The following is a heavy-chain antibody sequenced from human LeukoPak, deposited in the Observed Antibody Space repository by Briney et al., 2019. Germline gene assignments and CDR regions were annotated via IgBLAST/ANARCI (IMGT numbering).Heavy chain of an antibody. CDR3: ARLGSYHDF. J-gene: IGHJ4*02. V-gene: IGHV4-4*09. CDR2: IHTSGGS. Sequence: SETLSLTCTVSGASISNYYWSWIRQTPEKGLEWMGNIHTSGGSSYYPPLKSRLTMSIDTSRNQLSLKLTSVTAADTAVYFCARLGSYHDFWGQGALVTLSS. D-gene: IGHD1-26*01. CDR1: GASISNYY.